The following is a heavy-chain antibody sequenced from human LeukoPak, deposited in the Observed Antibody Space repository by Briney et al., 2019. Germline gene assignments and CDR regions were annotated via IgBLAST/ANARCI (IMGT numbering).Heavy chain of an antibody. D-gene: IGHD3-3*01. V-gene: IGHV1-3*01. CDR1: GYTFTSYA. CDR2: INAGNGNT. Sequence: ASVKVSCKASGYTFTSYAMHWVRQAPGQRLEWMGWINAGNGNTKYSQKFQGRVTITADKSTSTAYMELSSLRSEDTAVYYCARENSGRLYYDFWSGPDAFDIWGQGTMVTVSS. CDR3: ARENSGRLYYDFWSGPDAFDI. J-gene: IGHJ3*02.